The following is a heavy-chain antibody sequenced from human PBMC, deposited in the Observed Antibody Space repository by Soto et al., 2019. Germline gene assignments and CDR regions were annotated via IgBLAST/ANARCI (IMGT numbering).Heavy chain of an antibody. Sequence: LXLTYTVTGGSMSRYYGSLSLQPAVKGLEWIGRIYTSGSTNYNPSLKSRVTMSVDTSKNQFSLKLSSVTAADTAVYYCARGARYFGVVIIDWFDPWGQGTLVTFSS. D-gene: IGHD3-3*01. V-gene: IGHV4-4*07. J-gene: IGHJ5*02. CDR1: GGSMSRYY. CDR3: ARGARYFGVVIIDWFDP. CDR2: IYTSGST.